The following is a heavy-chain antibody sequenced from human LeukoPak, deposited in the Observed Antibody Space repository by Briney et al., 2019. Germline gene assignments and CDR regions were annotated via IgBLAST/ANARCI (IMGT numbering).Heavy chain of an antibody. V-gene: IGHV3-30*02. CDR2: IRYDGSNK. Sequence: GGSLRLSCAASGFTFSSYGMHWVRQAPGKGLEWVAFIRYDGSNKYYADSVKGRFTISRDNSKNTLYLQMNSLRAEDTAVYYCASEAYSSSSYYMDVWGKGTTVTISS. CDR3: ASEAYSSSSYYMDV. D-gene: IGHD6-13*01. J-gene: IGHJ6*03. CDR1: GFTFSSYG.